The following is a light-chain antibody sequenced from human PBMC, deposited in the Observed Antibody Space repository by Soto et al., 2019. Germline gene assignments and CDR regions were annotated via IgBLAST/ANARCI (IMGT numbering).Light chain of an antibody. CDR3: QQYNNWPPT. CDR1: QSVSSN. Sequence: MTQSPATLSVSPWERATLSCRASQSVSSNLAWYQQKPGQAPRLLIYGASTRATGIPARFSGSGSGTEFTLTISSLQSEDFAVYYCQQYNNWPPTFGQGTKVDIK. V-gene: IGKV3-15*01. J-gene: IGKJ1*01. CDR2: GAS.